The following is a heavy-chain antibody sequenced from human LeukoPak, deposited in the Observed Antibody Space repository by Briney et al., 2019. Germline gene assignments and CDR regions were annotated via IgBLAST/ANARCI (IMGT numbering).Heavy chain of an antibody. D-gene: IGHD3-10*01. CDR1: GYTFTDYY. J-gene: IGHJ4*02. Sequence: ASVKVSCRASGYTFTDYYMHWVRQAPGQGLECMVWINPNSGGTNYAQKFQGRVTMTRDTSISTAYMNLSRLRSDDTAVYYCARGGVRFGELLPDYWGQGTLVTVSS. CDR2: INPNSGGT. CDR3: ARGGVRFGELLPDY. V-gene: IGHV1-2*02.